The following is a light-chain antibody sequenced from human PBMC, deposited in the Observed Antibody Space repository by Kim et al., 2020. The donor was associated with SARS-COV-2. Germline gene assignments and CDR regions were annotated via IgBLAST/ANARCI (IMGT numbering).Light chain of an antibody. J-gene: IGLJ2*01. Sequence: VTISCLGSSYKIGAGYEVHWYQQLPGTAPKLLIYGNSNRPSGVPDRFSGSKSGTSASLAITGLQAEDEADYYCQSYDSSLSGWVVFGGGTQLTVL. CDR2: GNS. CDR1: SYKIGAGYE. V-gene: IGLV1-40*01. CDR3: QSYDSSLSGWVV.